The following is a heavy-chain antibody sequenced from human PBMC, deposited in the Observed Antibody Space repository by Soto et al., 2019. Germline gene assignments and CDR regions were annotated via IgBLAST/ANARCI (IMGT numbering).Heavy chain of an antibody. CDR3: AGPTSYFEY. CDR2: IFYSGTT. V-gene: IGHV4-31*03. J-gene: IGHJ4*02. Sequence: QVQLQESGPGLLKPTQTLSLTCTFSGDSVYSRPHSWTWIRQLPDKGLEYIGYIFYSGTTYYNPSRKDRVTISLDTSKNQFYLSLTSVTAADTAVYYCAGPTSYFEYWGQGTLVNVSS. CDR1: GDSVYSRPHS.